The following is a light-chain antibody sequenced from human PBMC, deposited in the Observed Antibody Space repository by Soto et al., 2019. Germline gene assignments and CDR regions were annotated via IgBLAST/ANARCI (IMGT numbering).Light chain of an antibody. CDR1: SSNIGSNT. J-gene: IGLJ2*01. CDR3: AVWDDSLDGRV. V-gene: IGLV1-44*01. CDR2: GQN. Sequence: QSVLTQPPSASGTPGQRVTISCSGSSSNIGSNTVNWYQQLPGTAPQLLIYGQNQRPSGVPDRFSGSKSGPSASLAISGLQAEDEADYYCAVWDDSLDGRVFGGGTKLTVL.